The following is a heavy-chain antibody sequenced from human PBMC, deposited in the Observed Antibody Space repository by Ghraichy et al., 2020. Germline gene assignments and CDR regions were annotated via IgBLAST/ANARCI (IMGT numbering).Heavy chain of an antibody. J-gene: IGHJ3*02. D-gene: IGHD1-14*01. CDR3: ARGSSTTDAFDT. V-gene: IGHV3-48*02. CDR2: IIDRSRI. CDR1: GFTFSSYA. Sequence: GESLNISCAASGFTFSSYAMSWVRQAPGKGLEWVSYIIDRSRIHYADSVKGRFTISRDNVRKSLYLQMKSLRDEDTAVYYCARGSSTTDAFDTWGQGTMVTVSS.